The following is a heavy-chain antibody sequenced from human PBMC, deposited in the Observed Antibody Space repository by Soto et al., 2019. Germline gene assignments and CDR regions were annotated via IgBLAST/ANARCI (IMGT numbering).Heavy chain of an antibody. D-gene: IGHD3-22*01. V-gene: IGHV4-4*02. J-gene: IGHJ6*02. CDR3: AGGRIVVVGSRAYYGMDV. CDR2: IFHSGTT. Sequence: QVRLQESGPGLVKPSGTLSLTCAVSGASISKTVWWSWVRQPPGKGLEWIGEIFHSGTTNYNPSLKSRVTISVDKSKNQFSLKLNSVTAADTAVYYCAGGRIVVVGSRAYYGMDVWGQGTTVTVSS. CDR1: GASISKTVW.